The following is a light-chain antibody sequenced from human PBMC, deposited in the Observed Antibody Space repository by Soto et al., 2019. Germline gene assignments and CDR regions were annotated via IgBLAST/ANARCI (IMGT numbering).Light chain of an antibody. V-gene: IGKV1-9*01. CDR1: QDIISY. Sequence: IQLTQSPSSLSASVGDRVTITCRDSQDIISYLGWYQQTPGKAPKILIYAASTLQRGVPSRFSGSGSGTDFTRTISSLQPEDFETYYCQQLNTYPSTFGGGTKVDIK. CDR3: QQLNTYPST. J-gene: IGKJ4*01. CDR2: AAS.